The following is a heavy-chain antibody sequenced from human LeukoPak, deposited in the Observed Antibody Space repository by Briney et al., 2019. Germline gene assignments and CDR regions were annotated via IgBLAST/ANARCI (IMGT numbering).Heavy chain of an antibody. V-gene: IGHV1-2*02. D-gene: IGHD2-15*01. Sequence: ASVKVSCKASGYTFTGYYIHWVRQAPGQGLEWMGWINPNSGGKSYAQKFQGRVTMTRDTSINTAYMEVNGLRSDDTAVYYCARVNAFSSLQLDYWGQGTPVTVTS. CDR3: ARVNAFSSLQLDY. J-gene: IGHJ4*02. CDR1: GYTFTGYY. CDR2: INPNSGGK.